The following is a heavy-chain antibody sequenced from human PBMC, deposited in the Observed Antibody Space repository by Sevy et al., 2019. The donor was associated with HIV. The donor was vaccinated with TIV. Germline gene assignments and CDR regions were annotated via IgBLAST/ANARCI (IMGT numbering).Heavy chain of an antibody. CDR1: GFTFSSYA. CDR3: ARGLWWFGDLHYMDV. CDR2: ISYDGSNK. J-gene: IGHJ6*03. Sequence: GGSLRLSCAASGFTFSSYAMHWVRQAPGKGLEWVAVISYDGSNKYYADSVKGRFTISRDNSKNTLYLQMNSLRAEDTAVYYCARGLWWFGDLHYMDVWGKGTTVTVSS. V-gene: IGHV3-30-3*01. D-gene: IGHD3-10*01.